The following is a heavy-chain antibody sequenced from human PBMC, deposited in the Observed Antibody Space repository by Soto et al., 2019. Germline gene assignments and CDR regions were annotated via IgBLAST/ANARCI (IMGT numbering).Heavy chain of an antibody. CDR1: GGSFSGYY. Sequence: SETLSLTCAVYGGSFSGYYRSWIRQPPGKGLEWIGEINHVGSTNYNSSLKSRVTISLDTSKNQFSLKLSSVTAADTAVYYCARSVFPWGQGTLVTVSS. CDR2: INHVGST. V-gene: IGHV4-34*01. J-gene: IGHJ5*02. CDR3: ARSVFP.